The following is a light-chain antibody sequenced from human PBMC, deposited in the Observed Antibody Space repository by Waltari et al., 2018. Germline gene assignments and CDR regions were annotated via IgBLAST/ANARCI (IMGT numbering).Light chain of an antibody. CDR3: QHYLRLPVT. Sequence: EIVLTQSPGPLSLSLGERATVSCRASQSVSRPLAWYQQNPGPAPRLLIQGASTRATGIPDRFSGSGSGTDFSLTISRLEPDDFAVYYCQHYLRLPVTFGQGTTVEI. J-gene: IGKJ1*01. CDR1: QSVSRP. V-gene: IGKV3-20*01. CDR2: GAS.